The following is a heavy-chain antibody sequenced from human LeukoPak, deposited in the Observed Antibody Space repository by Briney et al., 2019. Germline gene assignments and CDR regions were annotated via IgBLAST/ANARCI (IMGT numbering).Heavy chain of an antibody. CDR2: ISSSSSYI. CDR1: GFTFSGYS. J-gene: IGHJ4*02. Sequence: PGGSLRLSWAASGFTFSGYSMNWVRQAPGKGLEWVSSISSSSSYIYYADSVKGRFTISRDNAKNSLYLQMNSLRAEGTAVYYCAGFLSPGYSSGWTRGYWGQGTLVTVSS. V-gene: IGHV3-21*01. D-gene: IGHD6-19*01. CDR3: AGFLSPGYSSGWTRGY.